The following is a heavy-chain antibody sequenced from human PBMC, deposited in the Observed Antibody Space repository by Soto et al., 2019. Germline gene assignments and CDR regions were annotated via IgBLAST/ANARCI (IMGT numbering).Heavy chain of an antibody. V-gene: IGHV1-69*01. CDR1: GDTSSYYA. CDR3: ARDEGTYYCDY. Sequence: VQLVQSGAEVKKPGSSVKVSCKTSGDTSSYYAISWVRQAPGQGLEWMGGIISIFGTTNYAQKFQGRVTITADESTSTAYMELSSLRSEDPAMYYCARDEGTYYCDYWGQGTLVTVSS. D-gene: IGHD3-10*01. CDR2: IISIFGTT. J-gene: IGHJ4*02.